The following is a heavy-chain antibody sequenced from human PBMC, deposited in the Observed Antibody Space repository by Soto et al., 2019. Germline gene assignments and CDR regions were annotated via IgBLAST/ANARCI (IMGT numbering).Heavy chain of an antibody. CDR1: GGSISSGGYS. CDR2: IYHSGST. J-gene: IGHJ4*02. V-gene: IGHV4-30-2*01. D-gene: IGHD6-19*01. CDR3: ARASGIAVAGLDY. Sequence: NPSETLSLTCAVSGGSISSGGYSWSWIRQPPGKGLEWIGYIYHSGSTYYNPSLKSRVTISVDRSKNQFSLKLSSVTAADTAVYYCARASGIAVAGLDYWGQGTLVTVSS.